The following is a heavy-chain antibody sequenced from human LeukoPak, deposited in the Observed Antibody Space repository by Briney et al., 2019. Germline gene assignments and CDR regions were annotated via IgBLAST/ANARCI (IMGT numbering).Heavy chain of an antibody. CDR2: IIPILGIA. J-gene: IGHJ4*02. CDR1: GGTFSSYA. CDR3: AREGIAVPFDY. D-gene: IGHD6-19*01. V-gene: IGHV1-69*04. Sequence: EASVKVSCKASGGTFSSYAISWVRQAPGQGLEWMGRIIPILGIANYAQKFQGRVTITADKSTSTAYMELRSLRSDDTAVYYCAREGIAVPFDYWGQGTLVTVSS.